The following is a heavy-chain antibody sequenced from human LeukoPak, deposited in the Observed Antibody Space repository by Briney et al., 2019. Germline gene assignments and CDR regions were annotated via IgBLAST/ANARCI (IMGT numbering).Heavy chain of an antibody. J-gene: IGHJ4*02. CDR1: GGSISSYY. CDR3: ARDSLECSSTSCYVF. V-gene: IGHV4-59*01. CDR2: IYYSGST. Sequence: NPSETLSLTCTVSGGSISSYYWSWIRQPPGKGLEWIGYIYYSGSTNYNPSLKSRVTISVDTSKNQFSLKLSSVTAADTAVYYCARDSLECSSTSCYVFWGQGTLVTVSS. D-gene: IGHD2-2*01.